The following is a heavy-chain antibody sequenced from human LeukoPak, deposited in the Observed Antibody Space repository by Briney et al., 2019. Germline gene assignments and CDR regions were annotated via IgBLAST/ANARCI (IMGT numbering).Heavy chain of an antibody. CDR3: ARDGYSGYVGH. Sequence: GASVKVSCKASGYTFTGYYLHWVRQAPGQGLEWMGWINPNSGGTKYAQKFQGWVTMTRDTSISAAYMDLSRLRSEGTAVYYCARDGYSGYVGHWGQGTLVTVSS. J-gene: IGHJ4*02. CDR2: INPNSGGT. CDR1: GYTFTGYY. V-gene: IGHV1-2*04. D-gene: IGHD5-12*01.